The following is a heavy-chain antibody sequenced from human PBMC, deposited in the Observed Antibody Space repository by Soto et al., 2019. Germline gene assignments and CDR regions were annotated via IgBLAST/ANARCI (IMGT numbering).Heavy chain of an antibody. CDR1: GYSFTSYW. CDR2: IYPGDSDT. J-gene: IGHJ6*03. D-gene: IGHD1-1*01. CDR3: ARLRYGETGTLGSYYYYYMDV. Sequence: PGESLKISCKGSGYSFTSYWIGWVRQMPGKGLEWMGIIYPGDSDTRYSPSFQGQVTISADKSISTAYLQWSSLKASDTAMYYCARLRYGETGTLGSYYYYYMDVWGKGTTVTVS. V-gene: IGHV5-51*01.